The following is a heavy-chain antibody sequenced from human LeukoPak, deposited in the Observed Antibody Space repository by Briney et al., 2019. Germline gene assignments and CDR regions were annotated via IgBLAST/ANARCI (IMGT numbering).Heavy chain of an antibody. D-gene: IGHD3-10*01. CDR1: GGSFSGYY. V-gene: IGHV4-34*01. CDR3: ARIYGSGSYYTAYYYYMDV. CDR2: INHSGST. J-gene: IGHJ6*03. Sequence: SETLSLTCAVYGGSFSGYYWSWIRRPPGKGLEWIGEINHSGSTNYNPSLKSRVTISVDTSKNQFSLKLSSVTAADTAVYYCARIYGSGSYYTAYYYYMDVWGKGTTVTVSS.